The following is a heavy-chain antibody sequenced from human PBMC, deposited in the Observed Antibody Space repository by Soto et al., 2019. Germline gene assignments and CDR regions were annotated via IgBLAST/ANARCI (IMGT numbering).Heavy chain of an antibody. J-gene: IGHJ6*02. Sequence: QVQLQESGPGLVKPSQTLSLTCTVSGGSISSGGYYWSWIRQHPGKGLEWIGYIYYSGSTYYNPSLKSRVTISVDTSKNQFSLKLSSVTAADMAVYYCARGRAIVVVPAAPPYYYGMDVWGQGTTVTVSS. CDR2: IYYSGST. CDR3: ARGRAIVVVPAAPPYYYGMDV. D-gene: IGHD2-2*01. CDR1: GGSISSGGYY. V-gene: IGHV4-31*03.